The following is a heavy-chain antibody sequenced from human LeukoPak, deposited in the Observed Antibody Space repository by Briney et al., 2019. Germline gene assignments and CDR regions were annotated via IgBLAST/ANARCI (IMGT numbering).Heavy chain of an antibody. V-gene: IGHV3-23*01. D-gene: IGHD6-13*01. CDR3: ARDEQQLVRARGMDV. J-gene: IGHJ6*02. CDR1: RFQFSSYA. CDR2: ISGSGGST. Sequence: PGGSLRLSCVASRFQFSSYAMSWVRQAPGKGLEWVSVISGSGGSTYYADSVKGRFTISRDNSKNTLYLQMNSLRAEDTAVYYCARDEQQLVRARGMDVWGRGTTVIVSS.